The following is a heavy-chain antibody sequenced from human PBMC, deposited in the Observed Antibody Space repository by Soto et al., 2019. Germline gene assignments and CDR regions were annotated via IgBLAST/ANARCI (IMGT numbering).Heavy chain of an antibody. D-gene: IGHD3-3*01. V-gene: IGHV4-30-4*01. CDR1: GGSISSGDYY. Sequence: QVQLQESGPGLVKPSQTLSLTCTVSGGSISSGDYYWSWIRQPPGKGLEWIGYIYYSGSTYYNPSLKSRVTKSVDTTKIQFSLKLSSVTAADTAVYYCAGDSVTIFGVVRNFDYWGQGTLVTVSS. CDR2: IYYSGST. J-gene: IGHJ4*02. CDR3: AGDSVTIFGVVRNFDY.